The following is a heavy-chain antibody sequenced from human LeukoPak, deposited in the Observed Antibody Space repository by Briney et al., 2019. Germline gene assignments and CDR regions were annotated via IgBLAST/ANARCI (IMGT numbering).Heavy chain of an antibody. D-gene: IGHD1-14*01. CDR2: IAYDGSRA. Sequence: GGSLRLSCAGSGFTFDGYGMHWFSQTPGKGLEWVAVIAYDGSRAFYADSVKGRFTISRDNSKNTMSVQMDDLRAEDTAVYYCTRYNNDHFDYWGQGTLVTVSS. CDR1: GFTFDGYG. CDR3: TRYNNDHFDY. J-gene: IGHJ4*02. V-gene: IGHV3-33*01.